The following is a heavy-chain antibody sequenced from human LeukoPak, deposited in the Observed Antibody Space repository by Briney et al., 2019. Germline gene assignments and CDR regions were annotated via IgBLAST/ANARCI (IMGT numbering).Heavy chain of an antibody. Sequence: ASVKVSCKTSGYTFTNYYIHWARQAPGQGLEWMGIINPSGGTTSYAQKFRGRVTMTRDTSTSTVYMELSSLTSEDTAIYYCARGGYGSGILNWFDPWGQGTLVTVSS. CDR3: ARGGYGSGILNWFDP. J-gene: IGHJ5*02. CDR1: GYTFTNYY. CDR2: INPSGGTT. D-gene: IGHD3-10*01. V-gene: IGHV1-46*01.